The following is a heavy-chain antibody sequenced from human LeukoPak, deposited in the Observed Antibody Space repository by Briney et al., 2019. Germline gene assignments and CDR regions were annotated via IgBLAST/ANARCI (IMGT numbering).Heavy chain of an antibody. CDR3: AADPTYYYGSGSYYWFDP. D-gene: IGHD3-10*01. CDR1: GFTFTSSA. J-gene: IGHJ5*02. Sequence: SVKVSCKASGFTFTSSAMQWVRQARGQRLEWIGWIVVGSGNTNYAQKFQERVTITRDMSTSTAYMELSSLRSEDTAVYYCAADPTYYYGSGSYYWFDPWGQGTLDTVSS. V-gene: IGHV1-58*02. CDR2: IVVGSGNT.